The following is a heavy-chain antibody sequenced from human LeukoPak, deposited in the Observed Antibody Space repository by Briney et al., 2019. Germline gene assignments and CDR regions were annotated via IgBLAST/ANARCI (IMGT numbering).Heavy chain of an antibody. Sequence: ASVKVSCKASGDTLTGYYIHWVRQAPGQGLEWMGWIKPNSGGTNYAQKFQGRVTMTRDTSISTAYMELSRLRSDDTAVYYCARGSIVGATFDYFDYWGQGTLVTVSS. CDR1: GDTLTGYY. V-gene: IGHV1-2*02. CDR3: ARGSIVGATFDYFDY. D-gene: IGHD1-26*01. J-gene: IGHJ4*02. CDR2: IKPNSGGT.